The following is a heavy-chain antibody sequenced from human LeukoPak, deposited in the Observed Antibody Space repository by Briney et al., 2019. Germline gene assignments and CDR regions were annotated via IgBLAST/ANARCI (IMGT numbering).Heavy chain of an antibody. Sequence: PSETLSLTCAVSGGSISSGGYSWSWIRQPPGKGLEWIGYIYHSGSTYYNPSLKSRVTISVDRSKNQFSLKLSSVTAADTAVYYCARDSGDYGDYGGYGMDVWGQGTTVTVSS. V-gene: IGHV4-30-2*01. J-gene: IGHJ6*02. CDR2: IYHSGST. CDR1: GGSISSGGYS. D-gene: IGHD4-17*01. CDR3: ARDSGDYGDYGGYGMDV.